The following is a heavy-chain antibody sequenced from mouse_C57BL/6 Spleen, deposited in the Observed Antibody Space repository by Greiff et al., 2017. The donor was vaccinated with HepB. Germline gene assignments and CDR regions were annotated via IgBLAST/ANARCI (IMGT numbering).Heavy chain of an antibody. V-gene: IGHV5-4*01. Sequence: EVHLVESGGGLVKPGGSLKLSCAASGFTFSSYAMSWVRQTPEKRLEWVATISDGGSYTYYPDNVKGRFTISRDNAKNNLYLQMSHLESEDTAMYYCARGGSYYSKGDYFDYWGQGTTLTVSS. CDR1: GFTFSSYA. CDR2: ISDGGSYT. D-gene: IGHD2-5*01. CDR3: ARGGSYYSKGDYFDY. J-gene: IGHJ2*01.